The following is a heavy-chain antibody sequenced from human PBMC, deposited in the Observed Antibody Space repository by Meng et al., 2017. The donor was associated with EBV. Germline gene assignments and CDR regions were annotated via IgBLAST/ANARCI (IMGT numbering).Heavy chain of an antibody. CDR1: GYTFTGYY. CDR2: INPNSGGT. D-gene: IGHD6-19*01. J-gene: IGHJ4*02. V-gene: IGHV1-2*06. CDR3: ARVGIAVAGTGDY. Sequence: VRLWQSGAEGKKPGASVKFSCKASGYTFTGYYMHWVRQAPGQGLEWMGRINPNSGGTNYAQKFQGRVTMTRDTSISTAYMELSRLRSDDTAVYYCARVGIAVAGTGDYWGQGTLVTVSS.